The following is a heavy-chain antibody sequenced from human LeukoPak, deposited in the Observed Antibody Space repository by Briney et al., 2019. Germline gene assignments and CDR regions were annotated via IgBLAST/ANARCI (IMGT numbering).Heavy chain of an antibody. J-gene: IGHJ4*02. CDR1: GYTFTGYY. CDR2: INPNSGGT. CDR3: ARDHCSRGSCLGGH. V-gene: IGHV1-2*02. D-gene: IGHD2-15*01. Sequence: ASVKVSCKASGYTFTGYYMHWVRQAPGQGLEWMGWINPNSGGTNYAQKFQGRVTINADKSSSTTYMELTSLRSEDTAMYYCARDHCSRGSCLGGHWGQGTLVTVSS.